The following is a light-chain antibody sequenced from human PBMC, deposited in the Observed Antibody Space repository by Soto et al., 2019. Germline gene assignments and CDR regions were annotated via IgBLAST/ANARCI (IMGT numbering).Light chain of an antibody. V-gene: IGKV1-5*01. J-gene: IGKJ1*01. CDR1: QSVSGW. CDR3: QHYNSYSEA. CDR2: DAS. Sequence: DIQMTQSPSTLSASVGDTVTVTCRASQSVSGWLAWYQQKPGEAPKLLIYDASSLESGVPSRFSGSGSGTESTLTISSLQPDDFATYYCQHYNSYSEAFGQGTKVDIK.